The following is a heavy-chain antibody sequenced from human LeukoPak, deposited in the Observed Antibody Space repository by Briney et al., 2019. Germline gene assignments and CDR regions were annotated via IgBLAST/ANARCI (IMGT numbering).Heavy chain of an antibody. CDR1: GFTFSSYA. J-gene: IGHJ4*02. V-gene: IGHV3-23*01. D-gene: IGHD5-12*01. Sequence: GGSLRLSCAASGFTFSSYAMSWVRQAPGKGLKWVSAISGSGGSTYYADSVKGRFTISRDNSKNTLYLQMNSLRAEDTAVYYCAKDRWRVATIGYYFDYWGQGTLVTVSS. CDR2: ISGSGGST. CDR3: AKDRWRVATIGYYFDY.